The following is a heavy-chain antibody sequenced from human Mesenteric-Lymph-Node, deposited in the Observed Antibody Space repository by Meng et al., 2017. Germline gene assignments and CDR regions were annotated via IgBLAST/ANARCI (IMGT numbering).Heavy chain of an antibody. V-gene: IGHV3-53*01. Sequence: GVLKISCAASGFNVSSNYMSWVRQAPGKGLEWVSVIYSGGSTYQADSVKGRFTISRDNSKNTLYLQMNSLRAEDTAVYYCARDDILTGETHWGQGTLVTVSS. CDR1: GFNVSSNY. J-gene: IGHJ4*02. D-gene: IGHD3-9*01. CDR2: IYSGGST. CDR3: ARDDILTGETH.